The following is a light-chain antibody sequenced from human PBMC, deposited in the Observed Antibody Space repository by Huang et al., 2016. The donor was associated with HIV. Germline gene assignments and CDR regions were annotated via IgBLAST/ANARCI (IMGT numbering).Light chain of an antibody. CDR3: QQYGGSLRT. V-gene: IGKV3-20*01. Sequence: EIVLTQSPGTLSLSPGERATPSCRASQSLSSSYLAWYQQRPGQAPRLLIYGASSRATGIPDRFSGTGSGTDFTLTISRLEPEDFAVYYCQQYGGSLRTFGQGTKLEIK. J-gene: IGKJ2*01. CDR1: QSLSSSY. CDR2: GAS.